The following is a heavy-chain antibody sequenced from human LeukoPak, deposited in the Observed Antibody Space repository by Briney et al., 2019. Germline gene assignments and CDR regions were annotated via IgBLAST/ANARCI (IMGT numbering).Heavy chain of an antibody. CDR2: THDSGST. J-gene: IGHJ2*01. V-gene: IGHV4-59*08. CDR1: GGYISSYF. Sequence: SETPSLTCIDSGGYISSYFWSWIRQPPGKGLEWIGNTHDSGSTNFNPSLKSRVTISVDTSKTQFSLKLSSVTAADTTVYYCARHVGHYDGSGYYYDWYFDRWGRGTLVTVSS. D-gene: IGHD3-22*01. CDR3: ARHVGHYDGSGYYYDWYFDR.